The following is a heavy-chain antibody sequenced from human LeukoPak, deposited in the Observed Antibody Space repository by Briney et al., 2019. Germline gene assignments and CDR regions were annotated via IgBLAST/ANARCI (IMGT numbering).Heavy chain of an antibody. CDR3: AREDGVQTFDY. J-gene: IGHJ4*02. CDR2: IYTSGST. Sequence: PSQTLSLTCTVSGGSTSSGSYYWSWIRQPAGKGLEWIGRIYTSGSTNYNPSLKSRVTISVDTSKNQFSLKLSSVTAADTAVYYCAREDGVQTFDYWGQGTLVTVSS. D-gene: IGHD2-8*01. CDR1: GGSTSSGSYY. V-gene: IGHV4-61*02.